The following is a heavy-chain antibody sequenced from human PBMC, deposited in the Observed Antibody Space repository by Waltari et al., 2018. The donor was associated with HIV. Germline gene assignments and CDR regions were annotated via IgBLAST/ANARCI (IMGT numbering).Heavy chain of an antibody. Sequence: QLQLQESGPGLVKPSETLSLTCTVSGGSISSSSYYWGWIRQPPGKGLEWIGSIYYSGSNYYNPSLKSRVTISVDTSKNQFSLKLSSVTAADTAVYYCASIVVVPAAIGPLDYWGHGTLVTVSS. J-gene: IGHJ4*01. D-gene: IGHD2-2*02. V-gene: IGHV4-39*07. CDR2: IYYSGSN. CDR1: GGSISSSSYY. CDR3: ASIVVVPAAIGPLDY.